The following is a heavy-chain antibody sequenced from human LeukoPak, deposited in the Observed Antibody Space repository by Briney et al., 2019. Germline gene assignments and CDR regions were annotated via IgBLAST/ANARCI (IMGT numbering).Heavy chain of an antibody. V-gene: IGHV4-59*12. CDR2: IYYSGST. CDR1: GGSISSYY. Sequence: SETLSLTCTVSGGSISSYYWSWIRQPPGKGLEWIGYIYYSGSTNYNPSLKSRVTISVDTSKNQFSLKLSSVTAADTAVYYCARSEGVVITNNWFDPWGQGTLVTVSS. CDR3: ARSEGVVITNNWFDP. D-gene: IGHD3-3*01. J-gene: IGHJ5*02.